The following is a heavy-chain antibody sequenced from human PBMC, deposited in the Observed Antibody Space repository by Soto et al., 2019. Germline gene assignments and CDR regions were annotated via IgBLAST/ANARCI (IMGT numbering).Heavy chain of an antibody. CDR3: ARELRFLEWPESTPGAFDI. V-gene: IGHV1-3*01. CDR2: INAGNGNT. J-gene: IGHJ3*02. CDR1: GYTFTSYA. Sequence: QVQLVQSGAEVKKLGASVKVSCKASGYTFTSYAMHWVRQAPGQRLEWMGWINAGNGNTKYSQKFQGRVTITRDTAASTAYMELSSLRSEDTAVYYCARELRFLEWPESTPGAFDIWGQGTMVTVSS. D-gene: IGHD3-3*01.